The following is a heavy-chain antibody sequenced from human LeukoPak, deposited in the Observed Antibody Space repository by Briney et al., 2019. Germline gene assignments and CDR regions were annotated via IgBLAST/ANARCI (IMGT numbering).Heavy chain of an antibody. CDR2: IWYNGKNK. CDR3: AKGKYCSGGSCYSGWYFDL. CDR1: GFTFSTYA. D-gene: IGHD2-15*01. J-gene: IGHJ2*01. V-gene: IGHV3-33*06. Sequence: PGRSLRLSCAASGFTFSTYAMHWVRQAPGKGLEWVAMIWYNGKNKHYADSVKGRFTISRDNSKNTLYLQMNSLRAEDTAVYYCAKGKYCSGGSCYSGWYFDLWGRGTLVTVSS.